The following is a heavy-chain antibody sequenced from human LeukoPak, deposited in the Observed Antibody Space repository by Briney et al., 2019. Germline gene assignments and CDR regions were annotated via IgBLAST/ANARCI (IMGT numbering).Heavy chain of an antibody. Sequence: GGSLRLSCAASGFTFSSYAMSWVRQAPGKGLEWVSAISGSGGSTYYADSVKGRFTVSRDNSKNTLYLQMNSLRAEDTAVYYYAKFLPTHIVVANYYFDYWGQGTLVTVSS. D-gene: IGHD2-21*01. J-gene: IGHJ4*02. CDR3: AKFLPTHIVVANYYFDY. CDR1: GFTFSSYA. V-gene: IGHV3-23*01. CDR2: ISGSGGST.